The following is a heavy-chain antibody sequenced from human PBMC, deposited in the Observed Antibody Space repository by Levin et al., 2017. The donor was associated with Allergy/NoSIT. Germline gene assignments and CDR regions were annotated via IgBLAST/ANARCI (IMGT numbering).Heavy chain of an antibody. J-gene: IGHJ4*02. D-gene: IGHD3-10*01. CDR3: AKVGGSGSYYPYYFDY. CDR1: GFTFSSYA. Sequence: GGSLRLSCAASGFTFSSYAMSWVRQAPGKGLEWVSAISGSGGSTYYADSVKGRFTISRDNSKNTLYLQMNSLRAEDTAVYYCAKVGGSGSYYPYYFDYWGQGTLVTVSS. V-gene: IGHV3-23*01. CDR2: ISGSGGST.